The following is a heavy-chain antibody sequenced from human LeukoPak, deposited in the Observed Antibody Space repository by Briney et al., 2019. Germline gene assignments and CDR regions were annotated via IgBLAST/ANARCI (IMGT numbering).Heavy chain of an antibody. V-gene: IGHV5-51*01. CDR2: ICPGDSDT. D-gene: IGHD4-23*01. Sequence: PGESLKISCKGSGYGFSSYWIGWVRQMPGKGLEYMGIICPGDSDTRYSQSFQGQVPISADKSITTAYLQWSSLKASDTAMYYCARHTTVGGSLRFDYWGQGTLVSVSS. J-gene: IGHJ4*02. CDR3: ARHTTVGGSLRFDY. CDR1: GYGFSSYW.